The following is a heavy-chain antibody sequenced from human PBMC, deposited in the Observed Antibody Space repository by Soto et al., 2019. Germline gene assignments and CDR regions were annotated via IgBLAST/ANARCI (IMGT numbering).Heavy chain of an antibody. CDR1: GDSIGTYY. D-gene: IGHD4-17*01. V-gene: IGHV4-59*01. J-gene: IGHJ5*02. Sequence: SETLSLTCTVSGDSIGTYYWNWIRQPPGKGLEWIGYINFSGNTNYNPSLSGRVTISVDRSKHQVSLKLTSVTAADTALYYCARATTYWFDPWGQGTLVTVSS. CDR3: ARATTYWFDP. CDR2: INFSGNT.